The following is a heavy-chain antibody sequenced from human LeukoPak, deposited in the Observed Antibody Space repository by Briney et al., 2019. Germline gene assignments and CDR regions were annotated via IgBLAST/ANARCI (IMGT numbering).Heavy chain of an antibody. CDR3: QVPAPTRDFDY. V-gene: IGHV1-8*01. Sequence: GPVKVSCKASGYTFTSYDINWVRQATGQGLEWMGWMNPNSGNTGYAQKFQRRVTMTRNTSISTAYMELSSLRSEDTAVYYCQVPAPTRDFDYWGQGTLVTVSS. CDR1: GYTFTSYD. D-gene: IGHD2-2*01. CDR2: MNPNSGNT. J-gene: IGHJ4*02.